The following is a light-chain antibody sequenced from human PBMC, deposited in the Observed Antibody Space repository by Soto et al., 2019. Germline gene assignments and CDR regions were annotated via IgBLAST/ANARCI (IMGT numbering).Light chain of an antibody. V-gene: IGLV2-8*01. CDR3: SSYTGPSYV. CDR1: GSDVGDYNY. Sequence: QSALTQPPSASGSPGQSVTISCTGTGSDVGDYNYVSWYQQHPGKAPKLMIYAVSKRPSGVPDRFSGSKSGNTASLTVSGLQAEAEANYYFSSYTGPSYVFGTGTK. J-gene: IGLJ1*01. CDR2: AVS.